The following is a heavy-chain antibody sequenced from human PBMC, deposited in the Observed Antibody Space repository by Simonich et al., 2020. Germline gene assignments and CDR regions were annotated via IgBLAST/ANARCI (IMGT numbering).Heavy chain of an antibody. CDR3: ARRGYCSSTSCYDAFDI. CDR1: GGSISSSSYY. Sequence: QLQLQESGPGLVKPSETLSLTCTVSGGSISSSSYYWGWIRQPPGKGLEWIGRIYYSGRTYYNPSPKSRVTISVDTSKNQFSLKLSSVTAADTAVYYCARRGYCSSTSCYDAFDIWGQGTMVTVSS. V-gene: IGHV4-39*01. D-gene: IGHD2-2*01. J-gene: IGHJ3*02. CDR2: IYYSGRT.